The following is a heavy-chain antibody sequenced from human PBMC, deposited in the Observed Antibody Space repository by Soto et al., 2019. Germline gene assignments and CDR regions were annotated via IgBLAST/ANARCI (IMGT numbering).Heavy chain of an antibody. J-gene: IGHJ4*02. Sequence: EVQLLESGGGLVQPGGSLRLSCAASGFTFSSYAMSWVRQAPGKGLEWVSAISGSGGSTYYADSVKGRFTISRDNSKNTLYLQMNSLRAEDTAVYYCAKGGVLMVYAITTAVLDYWGQGTLVTVSS. D-gene: IGHD2-8*01. CDR1: GFTFSSYA. CDR2: ISGSGGST. CDR3: AKGGVLMVYAITTAVLDY. V-gene: IGHV3-23*01.